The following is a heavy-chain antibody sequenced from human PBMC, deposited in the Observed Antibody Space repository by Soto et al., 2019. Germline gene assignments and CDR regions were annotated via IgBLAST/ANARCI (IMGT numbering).Heavy chain of an antibody. Sequence: EVQLVESGGGLVQPGGSLRLSCAASGFTVSSNYMSWVRQAPGKGLEWVSVIYSGGSTYYADSVKGRFTISRDNSKNTLYLQMNSLRAEDTAVYYCARAEGYSGYEIPFDYWGQGTLVTVSS. J-gene: IGHJ4*02. CDR1: GFTVSSNY. V-gene: IGHV3-66*01. CDR3: ARAEGYSGYEIPFDY. CDR2: IYSGGST. D-gene: IGHD5-12*01.